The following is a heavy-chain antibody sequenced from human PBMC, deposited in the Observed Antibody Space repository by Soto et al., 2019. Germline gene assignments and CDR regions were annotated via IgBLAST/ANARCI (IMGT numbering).Heavy chain of an antibody. CDR2: IYHTGST. J-gene: IGHJ4*02. V-gene: IGHV4-31*03. D-gene: IGHD7-27*01. CDR3: AAKLGTTHYFDF. CDR1: GDPVSSGSYY. Sequence: QVQLQESGPGLVQPSQTLSLTCSVSGDPVSSGSYYWTWVRQHPVKGLEWIGYIYHTGSTYYNPSLQRRLIMSRDTSKNQFSLHLYSVTAADTAVYFCAAKLGTTHYFDFWGQGSLVAVSS.